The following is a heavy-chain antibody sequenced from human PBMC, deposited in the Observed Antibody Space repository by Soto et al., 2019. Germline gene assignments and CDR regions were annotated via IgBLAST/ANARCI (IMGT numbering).Heavy chain of an antibody. CDR3: TTDRGYLTFDY. Sequence: GGSLRLSCAASGFAFSTNAMNWVRQAPGKGLEWVANIKEDGTAKYYLDSVKGRFTVSRDNVKNSLYLQMNSLRAEDTAMYYCTTDRGYLTFDYWGPGTLVTVSS. CDR2: IKEDGTAK. D-gene: IGHD3-22*01. V-gene: IGHV3-7*01. CDR1: GFAFSTNA. J-gene: IGHJ4*02.